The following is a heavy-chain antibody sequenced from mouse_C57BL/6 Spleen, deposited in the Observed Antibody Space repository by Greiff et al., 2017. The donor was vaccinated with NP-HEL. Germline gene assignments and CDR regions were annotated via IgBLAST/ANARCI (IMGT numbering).Heavy chain of an antibody. V-gene: IGHV5-4*01. J-gene: IGHJ4*01. CDR2: ISDGGSYT. CDR3: ARGIYDGYYYAMDY. D-gene: IGHD2-3*01. CDR1: GFTFSSYA. Sequence: DVQLVESGGGLVKPGGSLKLSCAASGFTFSSYAMSWVRQTPEKRLEWVATISDGGSYTYYPDNVKGRFTISRDNAKNNLYLQMSHLKSEDTAMYYCARGIYDGYYYAMDYWGQGTSVTVSS.